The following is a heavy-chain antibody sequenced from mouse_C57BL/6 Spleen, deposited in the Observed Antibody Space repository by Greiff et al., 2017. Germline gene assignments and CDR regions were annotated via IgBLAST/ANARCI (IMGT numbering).Heavy chain of an antibody. V-gene: IGHV5-9-1*02. D-gene: IGHD2-1*01. CDR1: GFTFSSYA. J-gene: IGHJ1*03. Sequence: EVNVVESGEGLVKPGGSLKLSCAASGFTFSSYAMSWVRQTPEKRLEWVAYISSGGDYIYYADTVKGRFTISRDNARNTLYLQMSSLKSEDTAMDYCTREGVTPSYWYFDVWGTGTTVTVSS. CDR3: TREGVTPSYWYFDV. CDR2: ISSGGDYI.